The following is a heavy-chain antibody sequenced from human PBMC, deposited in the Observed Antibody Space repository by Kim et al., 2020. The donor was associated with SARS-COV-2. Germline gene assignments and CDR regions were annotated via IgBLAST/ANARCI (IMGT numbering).Heavy chain of an antibody. CDR3: ARIGDY. J-gene: IGHJ4*02. Sequence: YPGDYDTRYSPACQGQVTISADKSISTAYLQWSSLKASDTAMYYCARIGDYWGQGTLVTVSS. D-gene: IGHD2-15*01. CDR2: YPGDYDT. V-gene: IGHV5-51*01.